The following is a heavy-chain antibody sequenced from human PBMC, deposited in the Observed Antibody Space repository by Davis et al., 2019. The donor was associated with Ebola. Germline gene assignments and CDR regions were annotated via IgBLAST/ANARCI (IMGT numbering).Heavy chain of an antibody. D-gene: IGHD2-2*01. CDR1: GFTFSSYW. V-gene: IGHV3-15*01. Sequence: GESLKISCAASGFTFSSYWMSWVRQAPGKGLEWVGRIKSKTDGGTTDYAAPVKGRFTISRDDSKNTLYLQINSLKTEDTAVYYCTTVGWGPAAIFQSQLPETIIGYWGQGTLVTVSS. CDR3: TTVGWGPAAIFQSQLPETIIGY. J-gene: IGHJ4*02. CDR2: IKSKTDGGTT.